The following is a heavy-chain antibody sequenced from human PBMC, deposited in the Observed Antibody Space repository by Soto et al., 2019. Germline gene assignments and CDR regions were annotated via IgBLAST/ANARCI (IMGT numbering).Heavy chain of an antibody. D-gene: IGHD6-6*01. V-gene: IGHV3-30-3*01. J-gene: IGHJ6*02. CDR1: GFTFSSYA. CDR3: ARVDSSSPNYYYYAMDV. Sequence: QVQLVESGGGVVQPGRSLTLCCAASGFTFSSYAMHWVRQAPGKGLEWVAITSYDGSNKYYADSVKGRFTISRDNSKNTLYEQMNSLRAEDTAVYYCARVDSSSPNYYYYAMDVWGQGTTVTVSS. CDR2: TSYDGSNK.